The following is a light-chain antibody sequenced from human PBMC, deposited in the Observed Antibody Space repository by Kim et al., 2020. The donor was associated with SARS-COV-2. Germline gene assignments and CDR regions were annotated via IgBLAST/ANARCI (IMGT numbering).Light chain of an antibody. V-gene: IGKV1-16*02. CDR1: QAIDNH. CDR2: DAS. J-gene: IGKJ4*01. CDR3: QQYSTFPLT. Sequence: ASVGDKVTFACRARQAIDNHLAWFQQKSGKAPKCLIYDASTLQSGVPSKFSGSGFGTEFPLTISSLQPEDFATYYCQQYSTFPLTFGGGTKVDIK.